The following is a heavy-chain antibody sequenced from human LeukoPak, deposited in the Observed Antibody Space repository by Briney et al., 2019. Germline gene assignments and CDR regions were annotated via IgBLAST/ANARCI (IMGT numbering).Heavy chain of an antibody. V-gene: IGHV1-18*01. CDR2: ISAHSGNT. CDR1: GFTFSAHG. CDR3: ARVWGDYSPLDY. J-gene: IGHJ4*02. Sequence: VASVKVSCRTSGFTFSAHGISWVRQAPGQGLEWMGWISAHSGNTDYAQHLQGRVIMTTDSSTRTAYMELRGLRSDDTAIYYCARVWGDYSPLDYWGQGTLVTVSS. D-gene: IGHD4-17*01.